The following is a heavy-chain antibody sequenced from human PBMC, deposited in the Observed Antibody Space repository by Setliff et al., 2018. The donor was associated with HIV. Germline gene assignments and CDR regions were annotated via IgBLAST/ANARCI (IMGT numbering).Heavy chain of an antibody. J-gene: IGHJ6*02. V-gene: IGHV4-59*11. D-gene: IGHD3-16*01. CDR2: IYYSGST. Sequence: LSLTCTVSDGSISSHYWSWIRQPPGKGLEWIGSIYYSGSTNYNPSLKSRVTISVDTSKNQFSLKLSSVTAADTAVYYCARVGATTYYYYGMDVWGQGTTVTVSS. CDR1: DGSISSHY. CDR3: ARVGATTYYYYGMDV.